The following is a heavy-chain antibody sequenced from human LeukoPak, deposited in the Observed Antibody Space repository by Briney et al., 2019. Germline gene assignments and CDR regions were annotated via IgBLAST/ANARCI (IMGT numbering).Heavy chain of an antibody. Sequence: VASVKVSCKVSGYTLTELSMHWVRQAPGKGLEWMGGFDPEDGETIYAQKFQGRVTMTEDTSTDTAYMELSSLRSEDTAVYYCATGKGLDMGQAAFDIWGQGTMVTVSS. V-gene: IGHV1-24*01. CDR1: GYTLTELS. CDR2: FDPEDGET. D-gene: IGHD2-2*03. J-gene: IGHJ3*02. CDR3: ATGKGLDMGQAAFDI.